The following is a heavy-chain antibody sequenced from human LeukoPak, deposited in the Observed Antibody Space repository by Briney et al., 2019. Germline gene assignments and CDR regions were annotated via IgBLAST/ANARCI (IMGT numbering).Heavy chain of an antibody. Sequence: SETLSLTCTVSGGSITSSYWSWIRQSPGKGLEWIGYIHYTWSTNYNPSLKSRVTMLIDTSKNQFSLKLSSVTAADTAVYYCARGRYSAGDNWFDPWGQGTLVTVSS. J-gene: IGHJ5*02. D-gene: IGHD3-9*01. V-gene: IGHV4-59*01. CDR2: IHYTWST. CDR3: ARGRYSAGDNWFDP. CDR1: GGSITSSY.